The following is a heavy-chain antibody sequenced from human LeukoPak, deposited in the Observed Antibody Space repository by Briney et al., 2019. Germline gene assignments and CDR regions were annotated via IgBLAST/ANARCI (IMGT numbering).Heavy chain of an antibody. CDR2: INHSGST. Sequence: PSETLSLTCAVSGESFSGFYWSWIRQPPGKGLEWIGEINHSGSTNYNPSLKSRVAISVDTSKNHFSLKLSSVTAADTAVYYCARDDKSTVANYYYGMDVWGQGTTVTVSS. CDR1: GESFSGFY. V-gene: IGHV4-34*01. J-gene: IGHJ6*02. D-gene: IGHD4-23*01. CDR3: ARDDKSTVANYYYGMDV.